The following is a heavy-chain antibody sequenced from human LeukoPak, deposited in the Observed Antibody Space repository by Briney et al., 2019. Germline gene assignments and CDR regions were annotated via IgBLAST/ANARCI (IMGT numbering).Heavy chain of an antibody. D-gene: IGHD3-10*01. Sequence: ASVKVSCKVSGYTFTNYDINWVRQAPGQGLEWMGWMNPNSGKTVYAQKFQGRVTIVRSTSISTAYMELSSLRSEDTAVYYCARMDYHGISSHINWFDPWGQGTLVTVSS. CDR3: ARMDYHGISSHINWFDP. J-gene: IGHJ5*02. CDR2: MNPNSGKT. CDR1: GYTFTNYD. V-gene: IGHV1-8*03.